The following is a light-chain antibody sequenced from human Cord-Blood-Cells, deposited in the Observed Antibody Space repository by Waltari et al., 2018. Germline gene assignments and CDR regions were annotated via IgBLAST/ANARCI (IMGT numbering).Light chain of an antibody. CDR3: CAYAGSYTFV. J-gene: IGLJ2*01. CDR2: DVS. V-gene: IGLV2-11*01. CDR1: SSDVGGYSY. Sequence: QSALTQPRSVSGSPGQSVTLSCPGTSSDVGGYSYVSWYQQHPGKAPKPMIYDVSKRPSGVPDRFSGSKSGNTASLTISGLQAEDEADYYCCAYAGSYTFVFGGGTKLTVL.